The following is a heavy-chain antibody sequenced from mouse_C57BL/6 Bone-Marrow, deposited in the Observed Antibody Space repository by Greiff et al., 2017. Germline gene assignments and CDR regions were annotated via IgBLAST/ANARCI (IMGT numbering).Heavy chain of an antibody. V-gene: IGHV5-17*01. CDR1: GFTFSDYG. Sequence: EVQLQESGGGLVKPGGSLKLSCAASGFTFSDYGMHWVRQAPEKGLEWVAYISSGSSTIYYADTVKGRFTISRDNAKNTLFLQMTRLGSEDTAMYYCARDDGPFCVWGTGTTVTVSS. J-gene: IGHJ1*03. CDR2: ISSGSSTI. CDR3: ARDDGPFCV. D-gene: IGHD2-3*01.